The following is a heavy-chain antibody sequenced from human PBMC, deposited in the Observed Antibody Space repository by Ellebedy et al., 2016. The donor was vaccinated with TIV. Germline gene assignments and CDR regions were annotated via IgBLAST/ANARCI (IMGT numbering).Heavy chain of an antibody. CDR2: ISYDEINK. Sequence: GESLKISXAASGFTFSGYGMHWVRQAPGKGLEWVTVISYDEINKYYADSVKGRFTISRDNSKNTHYLQMNSLRAEDTAVYYCAGCAIGWCYGKIDYWGEGTLVTVSS. J-gene: IGHJ4*02. D-gene: IGHD4/OR15-4a*01. CDR3: AGCAIGWCYGKIDY. V-gene: IGHV3-30*03. CDR1: GFTFSGYG.